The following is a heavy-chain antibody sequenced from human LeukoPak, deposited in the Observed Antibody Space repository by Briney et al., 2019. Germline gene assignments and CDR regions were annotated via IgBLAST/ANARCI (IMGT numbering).Heavy chain of an antibody. CDR3: ARDGYCSGGSCYSGYAFDI. CDR1: GGSISSYY. V-gene: IGHV4-4*07. CDR2: IYTSGST. D-gene: IGHD2-15*01. Sequence: SETLPLTCTVSGGSISSYYWSWIRQPAGKGLEWIGRIYTSGSTNYNPSLKSRVTMSVDTSKNQFSLKLSSVAAADTAVYYCARDGYCSGGSCYSGYAFDIWGQGTMVTVSS. J-gene: IGHJ3*02.